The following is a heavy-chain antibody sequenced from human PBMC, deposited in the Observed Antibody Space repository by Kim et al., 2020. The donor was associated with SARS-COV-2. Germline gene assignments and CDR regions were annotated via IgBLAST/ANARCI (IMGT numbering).Heavy chain of an antibody. D-gene: IGHD6-13*01. CDR2: ISGSGGST. J-gene: IGHJ6*02. CDR1: GFTFSSYA. V-gene: IGHV3-23*01. CDR3: AKATKEGGSSSWYLKWPYGMDG. Sequence: GGSLRLSCAASGFTFSSYAMSWVRQAPGKGLEWVSAISGSGGSTYYADSVKGRFTISRDNSKNTLYLQMNSLRAEDTAVYYCAKATKEGGSSSWYLKWPYGMDGWGQGTTVTVSS.